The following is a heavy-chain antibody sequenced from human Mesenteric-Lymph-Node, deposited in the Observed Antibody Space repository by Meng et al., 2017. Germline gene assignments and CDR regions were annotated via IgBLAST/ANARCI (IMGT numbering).Heavy chain of an antibody. Sequence: QVQQWGAGLLKPSEPLSLTCAVYGGSCSGYYWSWIRQPPGKGLEWIGEINHSGSTNYNPSLKSRVTISVDTSKNQFSLKLSSVTAADTAVYYCARSPKYSYGRRALDYWGQGTLVTVSS. CDR2: INHSGST. V-gene: IGHV4-34*01. CDR1: GGSCSGYY. D-gene: IGHD5-18*01. J-gene: IGHJ4*02. CDR3: ARSPKYSYGRRALDY.